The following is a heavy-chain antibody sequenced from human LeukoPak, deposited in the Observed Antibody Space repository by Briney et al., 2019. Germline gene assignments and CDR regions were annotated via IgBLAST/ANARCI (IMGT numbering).Heavy chain of an antibody. Sequence: GESLKISCKGSGYSFTSYWIGWVRQMPGKGLEWMGIIYPGDSDTRYSPSFQGQVHISVDKSISTAYLQWSSLKASDTAIYYCAKIDRQYCSRSSCYALDYWGQGTQVTVSS. V-gene: IGHV5-51*01. D-gene: IGHD2-2*01. CDR2: IYPGDSDT. J-gene: IGHJ4*02. CDR3: AKIDRQYCSRSSCYALDY. CDR1: GYSFTSYW.